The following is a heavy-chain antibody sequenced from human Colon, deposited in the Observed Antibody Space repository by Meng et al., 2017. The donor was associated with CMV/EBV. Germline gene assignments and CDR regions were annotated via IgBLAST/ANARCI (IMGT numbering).Heavy chain of an antibody. CDR3: ASILFAAAAGGWGGY. D-gene: IGHD6-13*01. CDR1: GGSFSGYY. CDR2: INHSGST. V-gene: IGHV4-34*01. J-gene: IGHJ4*02. Sequence: VQLQEGGGGVLKPSETLSLTCAVYGGSFSGYYWSWIRQPPGKGLEWIGEINHSGSTNYNPSLKSRVTISVDTSKNQFSLKLSSVTAADTAVYYCASILFAAAAGGWGGYWGQGTLVTVSS.